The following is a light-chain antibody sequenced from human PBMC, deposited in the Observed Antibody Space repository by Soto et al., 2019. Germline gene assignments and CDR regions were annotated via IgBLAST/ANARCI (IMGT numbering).Light chain of an antibody. V-gene: IGKV3-15*01. Sequence: EVVMTQSPATQYPSSVATLSLFCXANQTITSNLAWYQQKPGQAPRLLIYGASTRATGIPVRFSGSGSGTEFTLTISSLQSEDFAVFYCHQYGSSPQTFGQGTKVDIK. CDR2: GAS. J-gene: IGKJ1*01. CDR3: HQYGSSPQT. CDR1: QTITSN.